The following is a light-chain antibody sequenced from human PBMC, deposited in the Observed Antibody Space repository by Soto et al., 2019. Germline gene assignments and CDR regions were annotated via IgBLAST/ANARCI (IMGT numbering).Light chain of an antibody. CDR3: QSYDSSLSGSIV. CDR1: SSNIGAGYD. J-gene: IGLJ1*01. CDR2: GNS. V-gene: IGLV1-40*01. Sequence: QSVLTQPPSVSGAPGQRVTIACTGSSSNIGAGYDVHWYQQLPGTAPKLLSYGNSNRPSGVPDRFSGSKSGTSASLAITGLQAEDEAYYYCQSYDSSLSGSIVVGTGTKLTVL.